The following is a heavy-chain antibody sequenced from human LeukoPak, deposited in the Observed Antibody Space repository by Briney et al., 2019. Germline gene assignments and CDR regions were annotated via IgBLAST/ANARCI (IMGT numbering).Heavy chain of an antibody. J-gene: IGHJ4*02. CDR3: AKPGDYDTSGYYNYFDY. Sequence: GGSLRLSCTASGFSFSTYGMHWVRQAPGKGLEWVAVISYDGTKKYYADFVKGRFTISRDNSKNTLYLQMNFLTAEDTAMYYCAKPGDYDTSGYYNYFDYWGQGTLVTVSS. CDR1: GFSFSTYG. V-gene: IGHV3-30*18. D-gene: IGHD3-22*01. CDR2: ISYDGTKK.